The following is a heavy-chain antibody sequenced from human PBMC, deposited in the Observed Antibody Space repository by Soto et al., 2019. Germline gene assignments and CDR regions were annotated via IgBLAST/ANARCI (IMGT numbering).Heavy chain of an antibody. CDR1: GFTLRSYG. CDR3: ARDLSTHVDF. CDR2: TWHDGSNQ. J-gene: IGHJ4*02. Sequence: PGGSLRLSCAASGFTLRSYGMHWVRQAPGKGLEWVAVTWHDGSNQVYADSVKGRFTISKDDSENTLYLQMNSLRAEDTAVYYCARDLSTHVDFRGPGTLVTVSS. V-gene: IGHV3-33*01.